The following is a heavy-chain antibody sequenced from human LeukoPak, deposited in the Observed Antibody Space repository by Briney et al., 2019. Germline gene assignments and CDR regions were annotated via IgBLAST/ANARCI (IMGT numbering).Heavy chain of an antibody. V-gene: IGHV1-69*05. CDR3: ARGLGYCSSTSCKQFYYMDV. D-gene: IGHD2-2*01. CDR2: IIPIFGTA. Sequence: SVKVSCKASGGTFSSYAISWVRQAPGQGLEWMGGIIPIFGTANYAQKFQGRVTITTDESTSTAYMELSSLRSEDTAVYYCARGLGYCSSTSCKQFYYMDVWGKGTTVTVSS. CDR1: GGTFSSYA. J-gene: IGHJ6*03.